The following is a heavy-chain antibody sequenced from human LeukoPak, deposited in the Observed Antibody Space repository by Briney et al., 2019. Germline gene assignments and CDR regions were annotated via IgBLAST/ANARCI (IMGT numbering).Heavy chain of an antibody. CDR2: ISSSSSYI. V-gene: IGHV3-21*01. J-gene: IGHJ5*02. CDR1: GFTFSSYS. CDR3: ARAPPDYDFWSGYYTPGWFDP. Sequence: GGSLRLSCAASGFTFSSYSMNWVRQAPGKGLEWVSSISSSSSYIYYADSVKGRFTISRDNAKNSLYLQMNSLRAEDTAVYYCARAPPDYDFWSGYYTPGWFDPWGQGTLVTVSS. D-gene: IGHD3-3*01.